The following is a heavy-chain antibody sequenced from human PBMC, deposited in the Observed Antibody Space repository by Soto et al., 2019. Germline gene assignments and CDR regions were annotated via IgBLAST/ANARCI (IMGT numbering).Heavy chain of an antibody. J-gene: IGHJ6*02. CDR3: ARDPSYYGMDV. Sequence: ASVKVSCKASGYTFTSYARRWVRQAPGQRLEWMGWINAGNGNTKYSQKFQGRVTITRDTSASTAYMELSSLRSEDTAVYYCARDPSYYGMDVWGQGTTVTVSS. CDR1: GYTFTSYA. CDR2: INAGNGNT. V-gene: IGHV1-3*01.